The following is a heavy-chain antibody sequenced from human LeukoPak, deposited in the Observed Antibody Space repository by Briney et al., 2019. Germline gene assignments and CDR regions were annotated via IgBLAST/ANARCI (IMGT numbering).Heavy chain of an antibody. CDR2: IYHSGST. V-gene: IGHV4-4*07. Sequence: SETLSLTCTVSGGSISSYYWSWIRQPAGKGLEWIGRIYHSGSTYYNPSLKSRVTISVDTSKNQFSLKLSSVTAADTAVYYCARMTAMDNFDYWGQGTLVTVSS. CDR1: GGSISSYY. J-gene: IGHJ4*02. CDR3: ARMTAMDNFDY. D-gene: IGHD5-18*01.